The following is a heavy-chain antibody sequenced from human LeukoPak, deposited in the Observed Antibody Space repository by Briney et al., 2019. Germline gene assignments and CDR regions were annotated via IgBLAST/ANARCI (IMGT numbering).Heavy chain of an antibody. V-gene: IGHV3-7*01. CDR3: TRTNVASPGTD. CDR1: GFTFSTYW. CDR2: IKPDGTET. J-gene: IGHJ4*02. D-gene: IGHD6-13*01. Sequence: PGGSLTLSCAASGFTFSTYWMTWVRQAPGKGLEWVANIKPDGTETYYVDSLRGRFTIPRDNAKNSLFLQINSLRAEDTAMYYCTRTNVASPGTDWGRGTLVTVSS.